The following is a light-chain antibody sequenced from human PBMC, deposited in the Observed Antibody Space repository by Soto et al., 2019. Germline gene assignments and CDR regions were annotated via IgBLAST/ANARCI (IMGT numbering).Light chain of an antibody. CDR1: SNDVGRYNY. V-gene: IGLV2-14*01. Sequence: QSVLTQPAPVSGSSGQSITISCTGSSNDVGRYNYVSWYQHHPGKAPTLMIYEVGNRRSGVSNHYSGSKSGNTAALPISGLQAEDEADYHCSSFASGSTLYVFGTATRSPS. J-gene: IGLJ1*01. CDR3: SSFASGSTLYV. CDR2: EVG.